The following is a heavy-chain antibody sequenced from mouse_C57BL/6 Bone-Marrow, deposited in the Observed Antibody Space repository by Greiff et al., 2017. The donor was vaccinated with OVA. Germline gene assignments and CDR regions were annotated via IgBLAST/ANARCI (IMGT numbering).Heavy chain of an antibody. D-gene: IGHD2-4*01. CDR3: ARYRDYVLYWYFDV. Sequence: QVQLQQPGAELVRPGSSVKLSCKASGYTFTSYWMHWVKQRPIQGLEWIGNIDPSDSETHYNQKFKDKATLTVDKSSSTAYMQLSSLTSEDSAVYYGARYRDYVLYWYFDVWGTGTTVTVSS. V-gene: IGHV1-52*01. CDR2: IDPSDSET. CDR1: GYTFTSYW. J-gene: IGHJ1*03.